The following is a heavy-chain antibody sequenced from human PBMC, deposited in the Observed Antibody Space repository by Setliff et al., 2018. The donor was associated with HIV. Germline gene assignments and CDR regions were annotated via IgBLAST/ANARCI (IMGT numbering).Heavy chain of an antibody. CDR3: ARGVHCTSTTCYPSFYFDY. J-gene: IGHJ4*02. CDR2: NYYSGSS. D-gene: IGHD2-2*01. Sequence: SETLSLTCTVSGGSISSSGSYWGWIRQSPGKGLECIGGNYYSGSSYYNPSLKSRVTISVDTSKSQFSLRLRSVTAADTAVYYCARGVHCTSTTCYPSFYFDYWGQGIMVTVSS. V-gene: IGHV4-39*01. CDR1: GGSISSSGSY.